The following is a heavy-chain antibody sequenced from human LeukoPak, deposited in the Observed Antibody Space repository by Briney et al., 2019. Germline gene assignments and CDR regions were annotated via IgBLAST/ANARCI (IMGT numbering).Heavy chain of an antibody. J-gene: IGHJ4*02. CDR2: IYYSGST. Sequence: SSETLSLTCTVSGGSISSYYWSWIRQPPGKGLEWIGYIYYSGSTNYNPSLKSRVTISVDTSKNQFSLKLSSVTAADTAVYYCARHRGSGWSDYWGQGTLVTVSS. V-gene: IGHV4-59*08. CDR3: ARHRGSGWSDY. CDR1: GGSISSYY. D-gene: IGHD6-19*01.